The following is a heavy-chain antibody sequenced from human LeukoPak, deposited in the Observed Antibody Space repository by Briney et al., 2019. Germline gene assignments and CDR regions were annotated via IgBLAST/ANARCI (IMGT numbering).Heavy chain of an antibody. CDR3: ATARFYDAPEAFDN. CDR2: INPNSGGT. Sequence: ASVKVSCKASGYTFTGYYMHWVRQAPGQGLEWMGWINPNSGGTNYAQKFQGWVTMTRDTSISTAYMELSRLRSDDTAVFYCATARFYDAPEAFDNWGQGTMVTVSA. D-gene: IGHD2/OR15-2a*01. CDR1: GYTFTGYY. J-gene: IGHJ3*02. V-gene: IGHV1-2*04.